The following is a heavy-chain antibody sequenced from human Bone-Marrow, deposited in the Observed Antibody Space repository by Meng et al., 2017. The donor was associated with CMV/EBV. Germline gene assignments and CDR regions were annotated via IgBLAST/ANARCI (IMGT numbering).Heavy chain of an antibody. J-gene: IGHJ4*02. CDR2: ISYDGSNK. CDR3: ARAPGSHIDY. Sequence: GESLKISCAASGFTFSSYAVHWVRQAPGKGLEWVAVISYDGSNKYYADSVKGRFTISRDNSKNTLYLQMNSLRTEDTAVYYCARAPGSHIDYWGQGNLVTVSS. D-gene: IGHD3-10*01. V-gene: IGHV3-30*04. CDR1: GFTFSSYA.